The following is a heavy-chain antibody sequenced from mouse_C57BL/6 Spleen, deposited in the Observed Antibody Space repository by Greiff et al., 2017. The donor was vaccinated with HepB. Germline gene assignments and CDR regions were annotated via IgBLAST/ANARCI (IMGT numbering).Heavy chain of an antibody. V-gene: IGHV3-1*01. Sequence: EVKLVESGPGMVKPSQSLSLTCTVTGYSITSGYDWHWIRHFPGNKLEWMGYISYSGSTNYNPSLKSRISITHDTSKNHFFLKLNSVTTEDTATYYCARGNYYDRFDYWGQGTTLTVSS. CDR1: GYSITSGYD. D-gene: IGHD2-4*01. CDR2: ISYSGST. CDR3: ARGNYYDRFDY. J-gene: IGHJ2*01.